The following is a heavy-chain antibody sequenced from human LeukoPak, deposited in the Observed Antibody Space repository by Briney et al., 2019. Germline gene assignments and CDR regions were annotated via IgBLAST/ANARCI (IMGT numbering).Heavy chain of an antibody. D-gene: IGHD3-10*01. CDR2: IFYTGSS. V-gene: IGHV4-59*01. CDR1: GASISSYY. CDR3: ARAGAWQIDP. Sequence: SETLSLTCTVSGASISSYYRSWIRQPPGKGLEWIGHIFYTGSSNYDPSLKSRVTISLDRSKNQFSLRLTSVTAADTAVYYCARAGAWQIDPWGQGTLVTVSS. J-gene: IGHJ5*02.